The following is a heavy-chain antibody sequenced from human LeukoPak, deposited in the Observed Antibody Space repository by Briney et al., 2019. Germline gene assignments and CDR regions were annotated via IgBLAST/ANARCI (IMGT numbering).Heavy chain of an antibody. CDR1: GDSIISSYY. V-gene: IGHV4-39*01. D-gene: IGHD6-19*01. CDR3: ARLVAGTKELGY. Sequence: PSETLSLTCTVSGDSIISSYYWGWIRQPPGKGLEWIGSIYYSGSTYYNPSLKSRVTISVDTSKNQFSLRLSSVTAADTSIYYCARLVAGTKELGYWGQGTLVTVSS. J-gene: IGHJ4*02. CDR2: IYYSGST.